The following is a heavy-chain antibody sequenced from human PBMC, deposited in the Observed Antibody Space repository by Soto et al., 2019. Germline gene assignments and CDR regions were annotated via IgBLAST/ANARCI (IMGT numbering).Heavy chain of an antibody. Sequence: HPGGSLRLSCAASGFTFSSYEMNWVRQAPGKGLEWVSYISSSGSTIYYADSVKGRFTISRDNAKNSQYLQMNSLRAEDTAVYYCARVYYYDSSAYYFNNWRQGTLVTVGS. CDR3: ARVYYYDSSAYYFNN. CDR2: ISSSGSTI. D-gene: IGHD3-22*01. J-gene: IGHJ4*02. CDR1: GFTFSSYE. V-gene: IGHV3-48*03.